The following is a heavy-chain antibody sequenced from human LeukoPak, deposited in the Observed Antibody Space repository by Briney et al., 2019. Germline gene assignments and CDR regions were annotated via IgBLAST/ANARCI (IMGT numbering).Heavy chain of an antibody. D-gene: IGHD2-15*01. CDR3: VVGGSPGY. CDR2: ISTDGYTT. CDR1: GLAFSAYK. J-gene: IGHJ4*02. V-gene: IGHV3-74*01. Sequence: GGSLRRYCAASGLAFSAYKMHWVRQAPRKGLVWVSRISTDGYTTDYADFVQGRFTASRDNTKNTWSLEMNSLRAEDTAVYYCVVGGSPGYWGQGTLVTVSS.